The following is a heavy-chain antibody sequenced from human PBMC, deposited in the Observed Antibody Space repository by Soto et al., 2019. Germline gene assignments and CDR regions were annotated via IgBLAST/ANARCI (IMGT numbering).Heavy chain of an antibody. CDR3: ARATSFSGHHGY. Sequence: QLQLQESGPGLVKPSQTLSLACTVSGGSFSSGGYYWSWIRQLPGKGLEWIGYIYYSGSTYYNPSLKSRFTISLDTSMNQFSLKLSSVTAAGTAVYYCARATSFSGHHGYWGQGTLVTVSS. D-gene: IGHD2-8*02. V-gene: IGHV4-31*03. J-gene: IGHJ4*02. CDR1: GGSFSSGGYY. CDR2: IYYSGST.